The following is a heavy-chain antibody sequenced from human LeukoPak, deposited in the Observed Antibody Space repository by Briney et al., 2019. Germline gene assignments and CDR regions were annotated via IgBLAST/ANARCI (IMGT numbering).Heavy chain of an antibody. Sequence: SETLSLTCTVSGYSISSGYYWGWVRQPPGKGLEWIGSIYHSGSTYYNPALKSRVTISVDTSKNQFSLKLSSVTAADTAVYYCARGHWDFWSGYYHTRYYFDYWGQGTLVTVSS. CDR3: ARGHWDFWSGYYHTRYYFDY. J-gene: IGHJ4*02. CDR2: IYHSGST. CDR1: GYSISSGYY. D-gene: IGHD3-3*01. V-gene: IGHV4-38-2*02.